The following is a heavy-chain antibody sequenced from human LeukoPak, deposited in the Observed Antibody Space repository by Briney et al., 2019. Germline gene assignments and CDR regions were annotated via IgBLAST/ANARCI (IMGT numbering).Heavy chain of an antibody. Sequence: GGSLRLSCAASGFTFSSYGMHWVRQAPGKGLEWVSAISGSGGSTYYADSVKGRFTISRDNCKNTLYLQMNSPRAEDTAVYYCAKEDSSGWDAGENWFDPWGQGTLVTVSS. D-gene: IGHD6-19*01. V-gene: IGHV3-23*01. CDR1: GFTFSSYG. J-gene: IGHJ5*02. CDR2: ISGSGGST. CDR3: AKEDSSGWDAGENWFDP.